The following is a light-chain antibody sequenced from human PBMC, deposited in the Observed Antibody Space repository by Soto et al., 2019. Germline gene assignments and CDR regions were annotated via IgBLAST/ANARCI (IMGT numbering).Light chain of an antibody. CDR1: ISNIGAGYD. CDR3: QSYDSSLSGAV. CDR2: GNS. Sequence: QSVLTQPPSVSGAPGQRVTISCTGSISNIGAGYDVHWYQQLPGTAPKLLIYGNSNRPSGVPDRFPGSKSGTSASLAITGLQAEDEADDYCQSYDSSLSGAVFGGGTKLTVL. J-gene: IGLJ3*02. V-gene: IGLV1-40*01.